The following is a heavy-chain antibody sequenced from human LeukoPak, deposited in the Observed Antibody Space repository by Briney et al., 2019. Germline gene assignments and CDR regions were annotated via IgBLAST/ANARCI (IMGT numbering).Heavy chain of an antibody. V-gene: IGHV3-53*01. Sequence: GGSLRLSCAASGFTVSSNYMSWVRQAPGKGLEWVSVIYSGGSTYYADSVKGRFTISRDNSKNTLYLQMNSLRAEDTAVYYCARDRYSGYENFDYWGQGALVTVSS. J-gene: IGHJ4*02. CDR3: ARDRYSGYENFDY. CDR1: GFTVSSNY. CDR2: IYSGGST. D-gene: IGHD5-12*01.